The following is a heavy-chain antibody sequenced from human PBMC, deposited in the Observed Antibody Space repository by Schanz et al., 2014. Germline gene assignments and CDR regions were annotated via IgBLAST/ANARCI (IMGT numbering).Heavy chain of an antibody. Sequence: EVQLVESGGGLVQPGGSLRLSCVVSGFTFRGYAMSWVRQAPGKGLQWVSTISNGGGDTYYADSVKGRFTISRDNSKNTLYLQMNSLRAEDTAVYYCAKGQLLSYYFDYWGQGTLVTVSS. CDR3: AKGQLLSYYFDY. V-gene: IGHV3-23*04. CDR2: ISNGGGDT. J-gene: IGHJ4*02. D-gene: IGHD2-21*01. CDR1: GFTFRGYA.